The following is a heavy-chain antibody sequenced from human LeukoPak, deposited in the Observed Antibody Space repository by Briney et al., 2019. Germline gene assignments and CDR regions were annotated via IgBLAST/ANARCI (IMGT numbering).Heavy chain of an antibody. CDR2: ISSDGSNK. D-gene: IGHD6-6*01. V-gene: IGHV3-30-3*01. CDR1: GFTFSSYA. J-gene: IGHJ4*02. CDR3: ARDDSSSSTCLDY. Sequence: PGGSLRLSCAASGFTFSSYAMHWVRQAPGKGLEWVAVISSDGSNKYYTDSVKGRFTISRDNSKNTLYLQMNSLRAEDTAVYYCARDDSSSSTCLDYWGQGTLVTVSS.